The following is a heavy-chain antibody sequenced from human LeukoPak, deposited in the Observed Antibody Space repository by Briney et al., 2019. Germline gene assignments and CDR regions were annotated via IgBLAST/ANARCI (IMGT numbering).Heavy chain of an antibody. Sequence: GGSLRLSCAASGFTFTSYWMTWVRQAPGKGLEWVSAISGSGVSTYYADSVKGRCTISRDNSKNTLYLQMDSLRAEDTAIYYCAKRVEIVAASNSWFASWGQGILVTVFS. V-gene: IGHV3-23*01. CDR3: AKRVEIVAASNSWFAS. CDR1: GFTFTSYW. CDR2: ISGSGVST. J-gene: IGHJ5*01. D-gene: IGHD5-12*01.